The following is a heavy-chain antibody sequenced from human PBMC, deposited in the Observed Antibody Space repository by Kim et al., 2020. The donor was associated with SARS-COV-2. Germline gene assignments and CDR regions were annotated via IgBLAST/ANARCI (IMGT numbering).Heavy chain of an antibody. V-gene: IGHV4-4*02. Sequence: SETLSLTCAVSGGSISSSNWWSWVRQPPGNGLEWIGEIYHSGSTNYNPSLKSRVTISVDKAKNQFSLKLSSVTAADTAVYYCARRGYSYGFVYYFDYWGQGTLVTVSS. CDR2: IYHSGST. J-gene: IGHJ4*02. CDR1: GGSISSSNW. CDR3: ARRGYSYGFVYYFDY. D-gene: IGHD5-18*01.